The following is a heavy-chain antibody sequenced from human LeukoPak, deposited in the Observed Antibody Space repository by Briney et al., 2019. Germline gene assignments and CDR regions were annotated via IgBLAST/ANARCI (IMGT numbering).Heavy chain of an antibody. D-gene: IGHD3-22*01. CDR1: GGTFSSYA. V-gene: IGHV1-69*13. J-gene: IGHJ4*02. CDR2: IIPIFGTA. Sequence: ASVKVSCKASGGTFSSYAISWVRQAPGQGLEWMGGIIPIFGTANYAQKFQGRVTITADESTSTAYMELSSLRSEDTAVYYCARSQRETYYYDSSGYAPLEYWGQGTLVTVSS. CDR3: ARSQRETYYYDSSGYAPLEY.